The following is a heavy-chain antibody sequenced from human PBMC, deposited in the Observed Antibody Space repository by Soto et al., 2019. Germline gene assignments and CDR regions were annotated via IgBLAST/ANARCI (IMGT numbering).Heavy chain of an antibody. CDR1: GGSFSGYY. V-gene: IGHV4-34*01. J-gene: IGHJ6*03. CDR3: ARARSPTYYYYYYYMDV. D-gene: IGHD4-4*01. Sequence: PSETLSLTCAVYGGSFSGYYWSWIRQPPGKGLEWIGEINHSGSTNYNPSLKSRVTISVDTSKNQFSLKLSSVTAADTAVYYCARARSPTYYYYYYYMDVWGKGTTVTVSS. CDR2: INHSGST.